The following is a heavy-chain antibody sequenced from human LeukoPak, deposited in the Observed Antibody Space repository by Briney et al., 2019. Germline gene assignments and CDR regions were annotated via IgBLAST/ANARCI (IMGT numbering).Heavy chain of an antibody. Sequence: ASVKVSCKASGYSFTGYYIHWVRHAPGQGLEWMGYINPNNGDTNFAQKFQGRVTLTRDTSISTTYMELSSLRSDDTAVYYCARANTIFAVILWYWGQGALVTVSS. CDR2: INPNNGDT. D-gene: IGHD3-3*01. CDR1: GYSFTGYY. CDR3: ARANTIFAVILWY. J-gene: IGHJ4*02. V-gene: IGHV1-2*02.